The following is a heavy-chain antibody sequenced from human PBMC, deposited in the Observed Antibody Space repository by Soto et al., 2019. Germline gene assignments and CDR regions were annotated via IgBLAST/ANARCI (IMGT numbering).Heavy chain of an antibody. V-gene: IGHV4-31*03. CDR2: IYYGGST. CDR3: ARDRTQGELVFDY. Sequence: QVQLQESGPGLVKPSQTLSLTCTVSGGSISSGGYYWSWIRQHPGKGLEWIGYIYYGGSTYYNPSLKSRVTLSVDTSKNQYSMKLSSVTAADTAVYYCARDRTQGELVFDYWGQGTLVTVSS. D-gene: IGHD1-26*01. CDR1: GGSISSGGYY. J-gene: IGHJ4*02.